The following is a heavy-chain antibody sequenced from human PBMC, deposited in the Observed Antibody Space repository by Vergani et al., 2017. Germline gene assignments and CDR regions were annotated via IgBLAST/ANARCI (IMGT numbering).Heavy chain of an antibody. CDR1: GGSFSGYY. Sequence: QVQLQQWGAGLLKPSETLSLTCAVYGGSFSGYYWSWIRQPPGKGLEWIGEINHSGSTNYNPSLKSRVTISVDTSKNQFSLKLSYVTAADTAVYYCARASVVVVPAAIYWFDPWGQGTLVTVSS. V-gene: IGHV4-34*01. CDR3: ARASVVVVPAAIYWFDP. CDR2: INHSGST. D-gene: IGHD2-2*01. J-gene: IGHJ5*02.